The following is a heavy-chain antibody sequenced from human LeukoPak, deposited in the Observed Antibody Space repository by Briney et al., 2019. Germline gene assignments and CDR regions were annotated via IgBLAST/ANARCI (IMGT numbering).Heavy chain of an antibody. CDR1: GYTFIGYY. CDR3: AGNYYDSSGYEDY. J-gene: IGHJ4*02. Sequence: GASVKVSCKASGYTFIGYYMHWVRQAPGQGLEWMGWINPNSGGTNYAQKFQGRVTMTRDTSISTAYMELSRLRSDDTAVYYCAGNYYDSSGYEDYWGQGTLVTVSS. D-gene: IGHD3-22*01. V-gene: IGHV1-2*02. CDR2: INPNSGGT.